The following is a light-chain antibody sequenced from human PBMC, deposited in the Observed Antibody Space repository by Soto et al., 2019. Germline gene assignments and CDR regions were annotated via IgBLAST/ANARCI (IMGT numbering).Light chain of an antibody. CDR1: SGYRNYE. Sequence: QPVLTQPPSASASLGASVTLTCTLSSGYRNYEVDWYQQRPGKGPRFVMRVGTGGLVGSKGDGIPDRFSVLGSGLNRYLTIRNIQEEDESDYHCGAEHGSGSNFVYVFGTGTKLTVL. CDR2: VGTGGLVG. CDR3: GAEHGSGSNFVYV. V-gene: IGLV9-49*01. J-gene: IGLJ1*01.